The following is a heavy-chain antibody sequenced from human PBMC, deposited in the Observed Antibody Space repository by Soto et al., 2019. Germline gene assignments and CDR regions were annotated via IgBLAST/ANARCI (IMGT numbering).Heavy chain of an antibody. D-gene: IGHD3-10*01. CDR1: GGTFSNHL. CDR3: ASGSLYGSGSYPVDY. Sequence: ASVKGSCNASGGTFSNHLISWVRQAPVQGLEWMGTIIPLFGILNYAQKLQGRVTISADKYTSTAYMELSSLRSDDTAVYYCASGSLYGSGSYPVDYWGQGTLVTVSS. J-gene: IGHJ4*01. CDR2: IIPLFGIL. V-gene: IGHV1-69*02.